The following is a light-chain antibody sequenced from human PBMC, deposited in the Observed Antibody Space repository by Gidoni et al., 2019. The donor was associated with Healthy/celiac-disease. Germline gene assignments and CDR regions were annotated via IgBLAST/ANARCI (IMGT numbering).Light chain of an antibody. CDR2: WAS. Sequence: DIVMTQSPDSLAVSLGERATINFKSSQSVLYSSNNKNYLAWYQQKPGQPPKLLIYWASTRESGVPDRFRGSGSGTYFTLTISSLQAEAVAVYYCQQYYSTPWTFGQGTKVEIK. CDR1: QSVLYSSNNKNY. V-gene: IGKV4-1*01. CDR3: QQYYSTPWT. J-gene: IGKJ1*01.